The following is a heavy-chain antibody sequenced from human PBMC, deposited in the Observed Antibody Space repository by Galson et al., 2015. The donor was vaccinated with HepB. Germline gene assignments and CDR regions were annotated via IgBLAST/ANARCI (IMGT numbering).Heavy chain of an antibody. J-gene: IGHJ5*02. CDR2: IIPIFGTA. CDR3: ARASIDIVVVPAAKGRDWFDP. CDR1: GGTFSSYA. Sequence: SVKVSCKASGGTFSSYAISWVRQAPGQGLEWMGGIIPIFGTANYAQKFQGRVTITADKSTSTAYMELSSLRSEDTAVYYCARASIDIVVVPAAKGRDWFDPWGQGTLVTVSS. V-gene: IGHV1-69*06. D-gene: IGHD2-2*01.